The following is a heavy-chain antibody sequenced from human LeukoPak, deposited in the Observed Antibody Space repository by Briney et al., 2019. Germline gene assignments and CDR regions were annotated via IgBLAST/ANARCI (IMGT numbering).Heavy chain of an antibody. CDR3: ARDGTSTDYY. CDR1: GYTFSNFG. J-gene: IGHJ4*02. D-gene: IGHD2-2*01. V-gene: IGHV1-18*01. Sequence: GASVKLSFKASGYTFSNFGISWVRQAPGQGLEWMGWISGNNDNPNYGQKFQGILTVTTDSSTNTAYMELRNLRSDDTAVYYCARDGTSTDYYWGQGTLVTVSS. CDR2: ISGNNDNP.